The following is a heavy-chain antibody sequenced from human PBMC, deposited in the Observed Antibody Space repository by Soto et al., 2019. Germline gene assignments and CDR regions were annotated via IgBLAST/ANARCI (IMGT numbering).Heavy chain of an antibody. Sequence: GGSLRLSCAASGFTFSSYSMNWVRQAPGKGLEWVSSISSSSSYIYYADSVKGRFTISRDNAKNSLYLQMNSLRAEDTAVYYCAREGNTIFGVVRREIDYWGQGTLVTVSS. D-gene: IGHD3-3*01. CDR2: ISSSSSYI. J-gene: IGHJ4*02. CDR1: GFTFSSYS. CDR3: AREGNTIFGVVRREIDY. V-gene: IGHV3-21*01.